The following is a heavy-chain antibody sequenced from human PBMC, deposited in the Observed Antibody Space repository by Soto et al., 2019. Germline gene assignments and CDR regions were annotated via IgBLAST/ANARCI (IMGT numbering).Heavy chain of an antibody. D-gene: IGHD6-19*01. CDR1: GGTFSSYT. Sequence: QVQLVQSGAEVKKPGSSVKVSCKASGGTFSSYTISWVRQAPGQGLEWMGRIIPILGIANYAQKFQGRVTITADKSTSTAYMELSSLRSEDTAVYYCARGRLGYSSGWYLNAFDIWGQGTMVTVSS. CDR2: IIPILGIA. CDR3: ARGRLGYSSGWYLNAFDI. V-gene: IGHV1-69*02. J-gene: IGHJ3*02.